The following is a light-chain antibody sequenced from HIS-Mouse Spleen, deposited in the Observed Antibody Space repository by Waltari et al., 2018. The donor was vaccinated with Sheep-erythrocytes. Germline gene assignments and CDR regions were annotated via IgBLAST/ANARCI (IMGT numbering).Light chain of an antibody. J-gene: IGLJ1*01. V-gene: IGLV2-11*01. CDR1: SSDVGGYNY. CDR3: CSYAGSYNHV. CDR2: DVS. Sequence: QSALTPPRSVSGSPGQSVTISCTCTSSDVGGYNYVSWYQQHPGKAPKLMIYDVSKRPSGVPDRFSGSKSGNTASLTISGLQAEDEADYYCCSYAGSYNHVFATGTKVTVL.